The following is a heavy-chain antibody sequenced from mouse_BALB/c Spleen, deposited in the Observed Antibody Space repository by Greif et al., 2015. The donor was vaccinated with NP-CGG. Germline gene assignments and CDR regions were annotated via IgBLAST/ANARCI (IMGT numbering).Heavy chain of an antibody. J-gene: IGHJ4*01. CDR2: IDPANGNT. Sequence: VQLQQSGAELVKPGASVKLSCTASGFNIKDTYMHWVKQRPEQGLEWIGRIDPANGNTKYDPKFQGKATITADTSSNTAYLQLSSLTSEDTAVYYCARSYYGYDGTRGYAMDYWGQGTSVTVSS. V-gene: IGHV14-3*02. CDR1: GFNIKDTY. CDR3: ARSYYGYDGTRGYAMDY. D-gene: IGHD2-9*01.